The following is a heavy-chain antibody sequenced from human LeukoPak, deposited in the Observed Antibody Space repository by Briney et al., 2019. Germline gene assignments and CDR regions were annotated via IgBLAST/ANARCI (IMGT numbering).Heavy chain of an antibody. CDR2: IDTDGGST. D-gene: IGHD6-6*01. J-gene: IGHJ4*02. Sequence: TGGSLRLSCAASGFTFSNYWMHWVRRVPGKGLVWVSRIDTDGGSTTYADSVKGQFTISRDNAKNTLYLQMNNLRVEDTAVYYCVRAADYRGSAGDYWGQGTLVTVSS. V-gene: IGHV3-74*01. CDR1: GFTFSNYW. CDR3: VRAADYRGSAGDY.